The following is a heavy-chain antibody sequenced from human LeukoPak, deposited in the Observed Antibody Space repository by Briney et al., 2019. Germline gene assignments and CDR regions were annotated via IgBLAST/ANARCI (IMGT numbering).Heavy chain of an antibody. V-gene: IGHV3-23*01. Sequence: GGSLRLSCAASGFTFSSYAMSWVRQAPGKGLEWVSAISGSGGSTYYADSVKGRFTISRDNSKNTLYLQMNSLRAEDTAVYYCAKNPNDCSSTSCYGRGYYYYYMDVWGKGTTVTISS. CDR1: GFTFSSYA. J-gene: IGHJ6*03. CDR3: AKNPNDCSSTSCYGRGYYYYYMDV. CDR2: ISGSGGST. D-gene: IGHD2-2*01.